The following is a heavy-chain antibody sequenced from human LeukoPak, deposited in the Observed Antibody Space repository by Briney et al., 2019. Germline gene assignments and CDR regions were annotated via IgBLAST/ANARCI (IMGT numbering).Heavy chain of an antibody. J-gene: IGHJ4*02. CDR1: GGSISSGRNY. CDR3: ARGMYYYDSSGYYKYYFDY. V-gene: IGHV4-61*02. D-gene: IGHD3-22*01. CDR2: IYIFSGST. Sequence: TLSLTCTVSGGSISSGRNYWTWIRQPAGKGLEWIGRIYIFSGSTNYNPSLKSRVTISVDTSKNQFSLKLTSVTAADTAVYYCARGMYYYDSSGYYKYYFDYWGQGTLVTVSS.